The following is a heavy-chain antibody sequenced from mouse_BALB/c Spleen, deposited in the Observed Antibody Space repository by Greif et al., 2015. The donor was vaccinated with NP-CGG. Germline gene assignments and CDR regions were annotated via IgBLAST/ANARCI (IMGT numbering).Heavy chain of an antibody. V-gene: IGHV5-4*02. CDR1: GFTFSDYY. CDR3: ASLGY. J-gene: IGHJ2*01. Sequence: EVQLVESGGGLVKPGGSLKLSCTASGFTFSDYYMYWVRQTPEKRLEWVATISDGGSYTYYPDSVKGRFTISRDNAKNNLYLQMSSLKSEDTAMYYCASLGYWGQGTTLTVSS. CDR2: ISDGGSYT. D-gene: IGHD3-3*01.